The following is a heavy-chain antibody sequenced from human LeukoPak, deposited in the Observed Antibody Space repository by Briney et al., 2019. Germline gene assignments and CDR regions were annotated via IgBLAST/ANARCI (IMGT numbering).Heavy chain of an antibody. CDR2: IYTSGST. J-gene: IGHJ3*02. Sequence: SETLSLTCTVSGGSISSYYWSWIRQPAGKGLEWIGRIYTSGSTNYNPSLKSRVTMSVDTSKNQFSLKLSSVTAVDTAVYYCARTIGVAAAEGRAFDIWGQGTMVTVSS. CDR3: ARTIGVAAAEGRAFDI. CDR1: GGSISSYY. V-gene: IGHV4-4*07. D-gene: IGHD6-13*01.